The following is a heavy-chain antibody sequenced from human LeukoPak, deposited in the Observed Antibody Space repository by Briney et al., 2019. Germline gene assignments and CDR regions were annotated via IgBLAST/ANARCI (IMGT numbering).Heavy chain of an antibody. D-gene: IGHD4-11*01. CDR3: ARVRYSNYHYYYMDV. CDR2: IYTSGST. J-gene: IGHJ6*03. CDR1: GGPISSYY. V-gene: IGHV4-4*07. Sequence: SEPLSLTCTVSGGPISSYYWSWIRQPAGKGLEWIGRIYTSGSTNYNPSLKSRVTMSVDTSKNQFSLKLSSVTAADTAVYYCARVRYSNYHYYYMDVWGKGTTVTVSS.